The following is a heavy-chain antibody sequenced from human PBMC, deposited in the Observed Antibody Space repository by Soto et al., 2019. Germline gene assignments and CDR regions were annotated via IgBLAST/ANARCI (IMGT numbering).Heavy chain of an antibody. CDR3: VRDIGGYSYGFDH. D-gene: IGHD5-18*01. V-gene: IGHV4-59*01. J-gene: IGHJ4*02. Sequence: SETLSLTCTVSGGSISTYYWSWIRQPPGKGLEWIAYIYYSGITDYNPSLKSRLTISVDTSRNQFSLKLSSVTAADTAVYYCVRDIGGYSYGFDHWGQGTLVTVSS. CDR1: GGSISTYY. CDR2: IYYSGIT.